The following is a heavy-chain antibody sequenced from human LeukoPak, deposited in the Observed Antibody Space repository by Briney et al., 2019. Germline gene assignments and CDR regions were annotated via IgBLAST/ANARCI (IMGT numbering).Heavy chain of an antibody. V-gene: IGHV1-46*01. J-gene: IGHJ4*02. D-gene: IGHD1-26*01. CDR1: GYTFTSYY. Sequence: ASVKVSCKASGYTFTSYYMHWVRQAPGQGLEWMGIINPSGGSTTYAQKFQGRVTMIRDMSTSTVYMELSSLRAADTAVYYCARHEVGATTVEGLYYFDYWGQGTLVTVSS. CDR2: INPSGGST. CDR3: ARHEVGATTVEGLYYFDY.